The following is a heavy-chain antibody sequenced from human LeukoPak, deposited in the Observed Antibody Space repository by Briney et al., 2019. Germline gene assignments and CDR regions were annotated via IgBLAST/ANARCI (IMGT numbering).Heavy chain of an antibody. Sequence: GGSLRLSCAASGFSVSSIYMNWVRQAPGKGLEWVSVIYSDGTTYYADSVKGRFTISRDDSKNTLYLHMNSLRAEDTAVYYCARHLGAQSLIAFDIWGQGTMVTVSS. J-gene: IGHJ3*02. CDR1: GFSVSSIY. CDR2: IYSDGTT. V-gene: IGHV3-53*01. CDR3: ARHLGAQSLIAFDI. D-gene: IGHD3-16*01.